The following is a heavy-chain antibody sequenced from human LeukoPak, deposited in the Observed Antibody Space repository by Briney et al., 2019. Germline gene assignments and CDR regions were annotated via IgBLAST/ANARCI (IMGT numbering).Heavy chain of an antibody. V-gene: IGHV4-34*01. CDR1: GGSFSGYF. Sequence: PSETLSLTCAVYGGSFSGYFWSWIRQPPGKRLEWIGEINHSGGTNCNPSLKSRVTISVDTSKNQFSLKMNSVTAADTAVYYCARAPSGEVESAARGDYLDYWGQGTLVTVSS. D-gene: IGHD6-13*01. CDR3: ARAPSGEVESAARGDYLDY. J-gene: IGHJ4*02. CDR2: INHSGGT.